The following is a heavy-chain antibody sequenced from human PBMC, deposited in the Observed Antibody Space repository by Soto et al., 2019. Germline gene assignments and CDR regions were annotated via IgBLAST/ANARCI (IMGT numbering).Heavy chain of an antibody. CDR3: ARGKGMEENYYYYGMDV. V-gene: IGHV1-3*01. CDR1: GYTFSTYA. J-gene: IGHJ6*02. Sequence: ASVKVSCKASGYTFSTYALHWVRQAPGQGLEWMGWINGGNGHTRYSQKFKERVTISRDTPASTPYMELSGLRSEDTAVYYCARGKGMEENYYYYGMDVWGQGTTVTVYS. CDR2: INGGNGHT. D-gene: IGHD1-1*01.